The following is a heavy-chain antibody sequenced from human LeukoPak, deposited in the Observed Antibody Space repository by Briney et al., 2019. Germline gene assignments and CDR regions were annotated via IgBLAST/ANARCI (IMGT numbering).Heavy chain of an antibody. CDR3: ARDWFGDGYYFDY. D-gene: IGHD3-10*01. CDR1: GFTFGSYW. Sequence: GGSLRLSCAASGFTFGSYWMSWVRQAPGKGLEWVANIKQDGSGKYYVDSAKGRFTISRDNAKKSLYLQMNSLRAEDTAVYYCARDWFGDGYYFDYWGQGTLVTVSS. CDR2: IKQDGSGK. V-gene: IGHV3-7*05. J-gene: IGHJ4*02.